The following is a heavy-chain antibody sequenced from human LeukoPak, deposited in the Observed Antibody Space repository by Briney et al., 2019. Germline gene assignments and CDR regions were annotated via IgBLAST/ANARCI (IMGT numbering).Heavy chain of an antibody. CDR1: GFTFSSYS. CDR3: AREGTVVAATKEYYYYYYMDV. V-gene: IGHV3-21*01. D-gene: IGHD2-15*01. J-gene: IGHJ6*03. Sequence: PGGSLRLSCAASGFTFSSYSMNWVRQAPGKGLEWVSSISSSSSYIYYADSVKGRFTISRDNAKNSLYLQMNSLRAEDTAVYYCAREGTVVAATKEYYYYYYMDVWGKGTTLTVSS. CDR2: ISSSSSYI.